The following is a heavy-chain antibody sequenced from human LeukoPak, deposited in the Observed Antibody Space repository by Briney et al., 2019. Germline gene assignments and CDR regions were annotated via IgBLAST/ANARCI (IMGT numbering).Heavy chain of an antibody. V-gene: IGHV4-34*01. J-gene: IGHJ4*02. CDR1: GGSFSGYY. Sequence: SETLSLTCAVYGGSFSGYYWSWIRQPPGKGLEWIGEINRSGSTNYNPSLKSRVTISVDTSKHQFSLNLTSVTAADTAVYYCASNTGTVFDYWGQGALVTVSS. D-gene: IGHD7-27*01. CDR2: INRSGST. CDR3: ASNTGTVFDY.